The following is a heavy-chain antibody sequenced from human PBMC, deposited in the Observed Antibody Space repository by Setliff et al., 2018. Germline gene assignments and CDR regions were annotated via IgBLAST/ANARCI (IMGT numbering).Heavy chain of an antibody. D-gene: IGHD2-21*02. Sequence: SETLSLTCTVSGDSISTNSYYWGWIRQPPGKGLEWIGSISSSGSTYYNPPLKRQVTISVDTSRNQFSLKLSSVAAADTAVYYCARGFDVCGGGACYTDGPYYFDYWGLGTLVTVSS. CDR1: GDSISTNSYY. V-gene: IGHV4-39*01. CDR3: ARGFDVCGGGACYTDGPYYFDY. J-gene: IGHJ4*02. CDR2: ISSSGST.